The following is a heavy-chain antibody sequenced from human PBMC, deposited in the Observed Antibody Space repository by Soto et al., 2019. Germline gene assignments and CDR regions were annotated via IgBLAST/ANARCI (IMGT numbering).Heavy chain of an antibody. J-gene: IGHJ4*02. CDR3: ASGAASRRDY. D-gene: IGHD4-17*01. Sequence: QVQLQESGPGLVKPSQTLSLTCTVSGGSISSGDYYWRWIRQPPRKSLEWIGDIYYSGSTYYNPSLQGRVTTPVDTSKHQVAPELSSVTAADTAVDYGASGAASRRDYWGQGSLVTFSS. V-gene: IGHV4-30-4*01. CDR1: GGSISSGDYY. CDR2: IYYSGST.